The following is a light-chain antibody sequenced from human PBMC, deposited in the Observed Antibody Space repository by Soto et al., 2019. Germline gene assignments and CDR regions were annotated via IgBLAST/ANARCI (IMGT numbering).Light chain of an antibody. V-gene: IGLV3-21*02. CDR2: DDT. J-gene: IGLJ3*02. Sequence: SYELTQAPSVSVAPGQTARITCGGNNIETKTVHWYRQKPGQAPVLVVYDDTDRPSGIPERFSGSNSGNTATLTITRVEAGDEADYYCQVWDSSGDHVVFGGGTKLTVL. CDR1: NIETKT. CDR3: QVWDSSGDHVV.